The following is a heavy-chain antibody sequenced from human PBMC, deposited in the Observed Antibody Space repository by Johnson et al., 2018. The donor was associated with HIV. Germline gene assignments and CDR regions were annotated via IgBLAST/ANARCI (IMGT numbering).Heavy chain of an antibody. CDR2: VSYDESSK. D-gene: IGHD7-27*01. CDR1: GFTFSSYA. CDR3: AKGLKLGSGDDAFDI. J-gene: IGHJ3*02. V-gene: IGHV3-30*04. Sequence: QVQLVESGGGLVQPGGSLRLSCAASGFTFSSYAMSWVRQAPGKGLEWVAFVSYDESSKYYRDSVKGRFTISRDNSKNTLYLQMNSLRADDTAVYYCAKGLKLGSGDDAFDIWGQGTMVTVSS.